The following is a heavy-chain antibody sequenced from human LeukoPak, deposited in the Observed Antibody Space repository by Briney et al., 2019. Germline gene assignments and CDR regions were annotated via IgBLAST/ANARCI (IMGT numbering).Heavy chain of an antibody. J-gene: IGHJ6*02. CDR3: AFHSGSYSYYYYYYGMDV. CDR2: ISYDGSNK. Sequence: PGGSLRLSCAASGFTFSSYGMHWVRQAPGKGLEWVAVISYDGSNKYYAGSVKGRFTISRDNSKNTLYLQMNSLRAEDTAVYYCAFHSGSYSYYYYYYGMDVWGQGTTVTVSS. CDR1: GFTFSSYG. D-gene: IGHD1-26*01. V-gene: IGHV3-30*03.